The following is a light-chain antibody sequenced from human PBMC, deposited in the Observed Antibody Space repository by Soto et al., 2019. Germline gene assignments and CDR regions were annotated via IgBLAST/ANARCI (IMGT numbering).Light chain of an antibody. CDR3: QQYYTTPRT. V-gene: IGKV4-1*01. Sequence: DFAVTQSPKSLAVTLGGRATSNCKSSQSLLYTSNNKNYLAWYQQKPGQPPKLIIYWASTRESGVPDRFKGSGSGTDFTLTISNLQAEDAAVYYCQQYYTTPRTFGQGTKVDIK. CDR1: QSLLYTSNNKNY. CDR2: WAS. J-gene: IGKJ1*01.